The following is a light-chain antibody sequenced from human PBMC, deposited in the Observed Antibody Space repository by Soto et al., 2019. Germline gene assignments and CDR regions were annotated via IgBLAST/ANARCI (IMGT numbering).Light chain of an antibody. CDR3: QHYNSYSEA. V-gene: IGKV1-5*03. CDR1: QTISSW. Sequence: DIQMAQSPSTLSASGGEGVTITCRASQTISSWLAWYQQKPGKAPKLLIYKASTLKSGVPSRFSGSGSGTEFTLTISSLQPDDFATYYCQHYNSYSEAFGQGTKVDIK. CDR2: KAS. J-gene: IGKJ1*01.